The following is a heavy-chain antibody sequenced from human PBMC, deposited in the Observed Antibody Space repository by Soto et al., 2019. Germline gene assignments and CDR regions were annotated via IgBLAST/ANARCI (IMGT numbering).Heavy chain of an antibody. V-gene: IGHV4-4*02. Sequence: QVQLQESGPGLVKPSGTLSLTCAVSGGSISSSNWWSWVRQPPGKGREWIGEIYHSGSTNYNPSLKSRVTISVDKSKSQFSLKLSSVTAADTAVYYCARDRGRGYFDPQWYFDLWGRGTLVTVSS. CDR3: ARDRGRGYFDPQWYFDL. CDR1: GGSISSSNW. CDR2: IYHSGST. D-gene: IGHD3-9*01. J-gene: IGHJ2*01.